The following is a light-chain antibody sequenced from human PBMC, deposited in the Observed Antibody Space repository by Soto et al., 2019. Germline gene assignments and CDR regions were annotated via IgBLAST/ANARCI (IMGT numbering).Light chain of an antibody. CDR1: SSNNGKTY. Sequence: QSVLTQPPSSSGSTGQWITISCSGSSSNNGKTYVYWYQQFPGTAPKLLIYKNNQRPSGVPDRLSGSKSGPSASLAISGLRSEDEADYYCASWDDTLSGRLFGGGTK. J-gene: IGLJ2*01. V-gene: IGLV1-47*01. CDR2: KNN. CDR3: ASWDDTLSGRL.